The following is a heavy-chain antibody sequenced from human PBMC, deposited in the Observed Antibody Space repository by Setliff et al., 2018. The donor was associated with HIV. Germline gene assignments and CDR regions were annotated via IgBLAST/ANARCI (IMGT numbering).Heavy chain of an antibody. CDR1: GGTFSSYA. CDR2: IIPILGIA. CDR3: ARDPLYDSSGFRSELGAFDI. D-gene: IGHD3-22*01. J-gene: IGHJ3*02. V-gene: IGHV1-69*10. Sequence: ASVKVSCKASGGTFSSYAISWVRQAPGQGLEWMGGIIPILGIANYAQKFQGRVTITADKSTSTAYMELSSLRSEDTAVYYCARDPLYDSSGFRSELGAFDIWGQGTMVTVSS.